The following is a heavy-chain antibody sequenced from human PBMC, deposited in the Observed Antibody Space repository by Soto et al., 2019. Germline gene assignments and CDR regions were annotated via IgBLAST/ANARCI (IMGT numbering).Heavy chain of an antibody. Sequence: SETLSLTCTVSGGSITSSEYYWAWIRQPPGKGLQFVGTIYYSGSSYSNPSLKSRLSMSVDTSKNQFSLTMKSVTAADTGVYYCARAGLELRNALDIWGQGTRVTVSS. V-gene: IGHV4-39*02. J-gene: IGHJ3*02. D-gene: IGHD1-7*01. CDR1: GGSITSSEYY. CDR2: IYYSGSS. CDR3: ARAGLELRNALDI.